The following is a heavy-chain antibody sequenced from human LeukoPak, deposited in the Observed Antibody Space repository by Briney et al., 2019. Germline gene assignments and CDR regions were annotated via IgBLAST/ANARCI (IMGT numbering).Heavy chain of an antibody. D-gene: IGHD6-19*01. CDR2: IWYGGSNK. J-gene: IGHJ4*02. CDR3: ARYGYSSGWYDY. Sequence: GGSLRLSCAASGFTFSSYGMHWVRQAPGKGLEWVAVIWYGGSNKYYADSVKGRFTISRDNSKNTLYLQMNSLRAEDTAVYYCARYGYSSGWYDYWGQGTLVTVSS. CDR1: GFTFSSYG. V-gene: IGHV3-33*01.